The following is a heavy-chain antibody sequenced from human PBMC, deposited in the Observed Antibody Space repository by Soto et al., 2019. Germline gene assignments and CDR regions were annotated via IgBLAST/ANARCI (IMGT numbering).Heavy chain of an antibody. CDR1: GFTFSSYA. J-gene: IGHJ6*02. D-gene: IGHD2-15*01. CDR2: ISYDGSNK. V-gene: IGHV3-30-3*01. Sequence: GGSLRLSCAASGFTFSSYAMHWVRQAPGKGLEWVAVISYDGSNKYYADSVKGRFTISRDNSKNTLYLQMNSLRAEDTAVYYCARVLVCSGGSCYTYYYYGMDVWGQGTTVTVSS. CDR3: ARVLVCSGGSCYTYYYYGMDV.